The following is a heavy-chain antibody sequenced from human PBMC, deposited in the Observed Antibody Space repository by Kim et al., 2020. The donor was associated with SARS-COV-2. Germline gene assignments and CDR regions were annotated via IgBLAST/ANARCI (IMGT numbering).Heavy chain of an antibody. J-gene: IGHJ4*02. Sequence: GSTNYNPSLKSRVTISVDTSKNQFSRRRSSVTAADTAVYYCARGNWNYPYWGQGTLVTVSS. V-gene: IGHV4-34*01. CDR3: ARGNWNYPY. CDR2: GST. D-gene: IGHD1-7*01.